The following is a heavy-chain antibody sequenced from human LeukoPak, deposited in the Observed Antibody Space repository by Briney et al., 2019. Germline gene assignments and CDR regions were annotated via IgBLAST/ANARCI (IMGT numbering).Heavy chain of an antibody. CDR3: AAQDSSSWYNWFDP. V-gene: IGHV1-2*02. D-gene: IGHD6-13*01. Sequence: SVKVSCKASGYTFTGYYMHWVRQAPGQGLEWMGCINPNSGGTKYAQKFQGGVTLTRDTSISTAYMELSRLRSDDTAVYYCAAQDSSSWYNWFDPWGQGTLVTVSS. CDR2: INPNSGGT. J-gene: IGHJ5*02. CDR1: GYTFTGYY.